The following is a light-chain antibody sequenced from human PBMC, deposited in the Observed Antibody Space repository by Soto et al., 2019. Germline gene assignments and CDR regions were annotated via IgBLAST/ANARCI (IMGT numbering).Light chain of an antibody. Sequence: DIQMTQSPSSVSASVGDRVTITCRASQDVSSWLVWYQQKPGQAPKLLIYAASNLQSGVPSRFSGRGSGTDFTLTISSLQPEDSATYFCQQASTFPRTFGGGTKVDIK. CDR2: AAS. CDR3: QQASTFPRT. J-gene: IGKJ4*01. V-gene: IGKV1-12*01. CDR1: QDVSSW.